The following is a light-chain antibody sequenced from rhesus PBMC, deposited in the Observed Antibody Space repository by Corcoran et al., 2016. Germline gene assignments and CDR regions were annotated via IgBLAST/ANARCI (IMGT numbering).Light chain of an antibody. CDR1: QGSTND. Sequence: DIQMTQSPSSLSASVGDRVTITCRASQGSTNDLAWYQQQPGETPQLLIYEASSLKSGVPSRFSGSGSGTDVTLTISSLQAEDFATYYCQHGYGTPLTFGQGTKVEIK. CDR2: EAS. J-gene: IGKJ1*01. V-gene: IGKV1-25*01. CDR3: QHGYGTPLT.